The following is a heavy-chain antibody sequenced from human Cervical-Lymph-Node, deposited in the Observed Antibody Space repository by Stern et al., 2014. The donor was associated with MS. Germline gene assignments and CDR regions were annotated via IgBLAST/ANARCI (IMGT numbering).Heavy chain of an antibody. CDR3: VRASDPLFEY. J-gene: IGHJ4*02. CDR2: ISTTGKPI. D-gene: IGHD2-21*02. V-gene: IGHV3-11*01. Sequence: VQLVEPGGGSVKPGGSLRLSCAVSGFTFSDYHMHWIRQAPGKGLEWISYISTTGKPISYADSVKGRFTISRDNAKNSLYLQMNSLRVEDTAVYYCVRASDPLFEYWGRGTLVTVSS. CDR1: GFTFSDYH.